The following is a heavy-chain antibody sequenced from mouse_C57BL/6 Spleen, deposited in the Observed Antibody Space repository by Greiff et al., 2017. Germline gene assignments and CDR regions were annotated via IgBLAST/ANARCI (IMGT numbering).Heavy chain of an antibody. CDR3: TKTYDGNYRYFDV. D-gene: IGHD2-10*01. CDR1: GYTFTDYE. CDR2: IDPETGGT. Sequence: QVQLQQSGAELVRPGASVTLSCKASGYTFTDYEMHWVKQTPVHGLEWIGAIDPETGGTAYNQKFKGKAILTADKTSSTAYMQLRSLTSEDSAVYYCTKTYDGNYRYFDVWGTGTTVTVSS. J-gene: IGHJ1*03. V-gene: IGHV1-15*01.